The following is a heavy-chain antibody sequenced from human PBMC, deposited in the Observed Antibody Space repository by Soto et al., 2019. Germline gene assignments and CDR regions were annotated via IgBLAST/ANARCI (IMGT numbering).Heavy chain of an antibody. J-gene: IGHJ4*02. V-gene: IGHV3-33*01. CDR1: GFTFSTYG. Sequence: GGSLRLSCAASGFTFSTYGMQWVRQAPGKGLEWVALIWYDGSNKYYADSVKGRFTISRDNSKNTLYLQMNSLRAEDTAVYYCARDMGYSSGHGFDYWGQGTLVTVSS. D-gene: IGHD6-19*01. CDR2: IWYDGSNK. CDR3: ARDMGYSSGHGFDY.